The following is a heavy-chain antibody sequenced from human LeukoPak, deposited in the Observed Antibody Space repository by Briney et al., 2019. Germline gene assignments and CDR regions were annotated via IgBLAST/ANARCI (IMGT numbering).Heavy chain of an antibody. CDR2: IYYSGST. CDR1: GVSISSYY. J-gene: IGHJ4*02. V-gene: IGHV4-59*01. D-gene: IGHD4-23*01. CDR3: ARGTTVVTY. Sequence: SETLSLTCTVSGVSISSYYWSWIRQPPGKGLEWIGYIYYSGSTNYNPSLKSRVTISVDTSKNQFSLKLSSVTAADTAVYYCARGTTVVTYWGQGTLVTVSS.